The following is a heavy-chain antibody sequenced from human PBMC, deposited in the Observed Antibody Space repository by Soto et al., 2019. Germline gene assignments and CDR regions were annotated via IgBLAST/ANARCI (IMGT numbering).Heavy chain of an antibody. V-gene: IGHV4-59*01. Sequence: SETLSLTCTVSGGSISSYYWSWIRQPPGKGLEWIGYIYYSGSTNYNPSLKSRVTISVDTSKNQFSLKLSSVTAADTAVYYCARDFWGSYFFDYWGQGTPVTVSS. D-gene: IGHD3-16*01. CDR3: ARDFWGSYFFDY. CDR2: IYYSGST. CDR1: GGSISSYY. J-gene: IGHJ4*02.